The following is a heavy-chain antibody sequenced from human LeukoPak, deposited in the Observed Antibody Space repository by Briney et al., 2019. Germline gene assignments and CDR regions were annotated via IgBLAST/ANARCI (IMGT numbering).Heavy chain of an antibody. CDR1: GGSIRSYY. CDR2: IYYSGST. J-gene: IGHJ2*01. D-gene: IGHD6-13*01. CDR3: ARVYYSSSYDYWYFDL. Sequence: SETLSLTCTVSGGSIRSYYWSWIRQPPGKGLEWIGYIYYSGSTNYNPSLKSRVTISVDTSKNQFSLKLSSVTAADTTVYYCARVYYSSSYDYWYFDLWGRGTLVTVSS. V-gene: IGHV4-59*01.